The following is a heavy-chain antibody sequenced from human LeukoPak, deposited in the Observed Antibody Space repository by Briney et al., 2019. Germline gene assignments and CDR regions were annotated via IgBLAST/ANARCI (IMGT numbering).Heavy chain of an antibody. CDR2: INPNSGGT. Sequence: ASVKVSCKASGYTFTGYYMHWVRQAPGQGLEWMGWINPNSGGTNYAQKFQGRATMTRDTSISTAYMELSRLRSDDTAVYYCARVTYYYGSGSYSFGYYYYMDVWGKGTTVTVSS. V-gene: IGHV1-2*02. J-gene: IGHJ6*03. CDR1: GYTFTGYY. CDR3: ARVTYYYGSGSYSFGYYYYMDV. D-gene: IGHD3-10*01.